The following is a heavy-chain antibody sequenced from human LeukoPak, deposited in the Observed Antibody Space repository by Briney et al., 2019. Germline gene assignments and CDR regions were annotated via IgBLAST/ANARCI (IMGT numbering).Heavy chain of an antibody. CDR1: GGSIGSYY. Sequence: SETLSLTCTVSGGSIGSYYWSWVRQPAGKGLEWIGRIYTSGSTNYNPSLKSRVTMSVDTSKNQFSLKLSSVTAADTAVYYCAKGRKDFDTNLGPFDSWGQGILVTVSS. CDR3: AKGRKDFDTNLGPFDS. J-gene: IGHJ4*02. V-gene: IGHV4-4*07. CDR2: IYTSGST. D-gene: IGHD3-9*01.